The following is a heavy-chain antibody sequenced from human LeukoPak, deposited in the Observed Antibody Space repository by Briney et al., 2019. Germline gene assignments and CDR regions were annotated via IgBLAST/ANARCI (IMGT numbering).Heavy chain of an antibody. Sequence: GGSLRLSCAASGFTFSSYAMTWVRQAPGKGLEWVSSISASGVMTYYADSVKGRFTVSRDNSKNSLYLQMSSLTAADTAVYYCAKDRSIGTYYTFDHWGQGTLVTVSS. J-gene: IGHJ4*02. D-gene: IGHD1-26*01. CDR2: ISASGVMT. CDR1: GFTFSSYA. V-gene: IGHV3-23*01. CDR3: AKDRSIGTYYTFDH.